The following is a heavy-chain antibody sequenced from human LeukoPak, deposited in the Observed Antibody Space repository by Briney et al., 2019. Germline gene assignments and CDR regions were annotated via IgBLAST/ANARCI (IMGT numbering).Heavy chain of an antibody. CDR1: GYTFTSYA. J-gene: IGHJ4*02. CDR2: MNPNSGNT. Sequence: PEASVKVSCKASGYTFTSYAMHWVRQAPGQGLEWMGWMNPNSGNTGYAQKFQGRVTMTRNTSISTAYMELSSLRSEDTAVYYCARATCSSTSCYDYFDYWGQGTLVTVSS. V-gene: IGHV1-8*02. D-gene: IGHD2-2*01. CDR3: ARATCSSTSCYDYFDY.